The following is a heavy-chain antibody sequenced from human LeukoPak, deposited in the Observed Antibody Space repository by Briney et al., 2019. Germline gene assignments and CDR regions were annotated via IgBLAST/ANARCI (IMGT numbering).Heavy chain of an antibody. Sequence: SETLSLTCTVSGGSISSYYWSWIRQPPGKGLEWIGYIYYSGSTNYNPSLKSRVTISLDTSKTHFSLTLSSVTAADTAVYYCARQRDSSGYYYFDYWGQGTLVTVSS. CDR3: ARQRDSSGYYYFDY. J-gene: IGHJ4*02. CDR2: IYYSGST. D-gene: IGHD3-22*01. V-gene: IGHV4-59*01. CDR1: GGSISSYY.